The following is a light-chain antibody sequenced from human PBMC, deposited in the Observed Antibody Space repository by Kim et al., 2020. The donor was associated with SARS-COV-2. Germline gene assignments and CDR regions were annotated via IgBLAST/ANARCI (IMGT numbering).Light chain of an antibody. V-gene: IGKV1-5*01. J-gene: IGKJ1*01. Sequence: DIQMTQSPSTLSASIGDRVTITCRASQSVSHWLAWYQQKPGKAPQLLIYDVSSLESGVPSRFSGSGSGTEFTLTISSLQPDDFATYYCEQYDNLSTFGQGNKVDIK. CDR3: EQYDNLST. CDR2: DVS. CDR1: QSVSHW.